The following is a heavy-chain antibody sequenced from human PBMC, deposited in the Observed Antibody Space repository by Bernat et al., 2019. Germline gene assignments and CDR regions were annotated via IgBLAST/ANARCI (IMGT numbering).Heavy chain of an antibody. D-gene: IGHD5-18*01. V-gene: IGHV1-58*02. CDR3: AAGNVDTAREGYYYYGMDV. J-gene: IGHJ6*02. CDR2: IVVGSGNT. Sequence: QMQLVQSGPEVKKPGTSVKVSCKASGFTFTSSAMQWVRQARGQRLEWIGWIVVGSGNTNYAQKLQERVTITRDMSTSTAYMELSSLRAEETAVYYCAAGNVDTAREGYYYYGMDVWGQGTTVTVSS. CDR1: GFTFTSSA.